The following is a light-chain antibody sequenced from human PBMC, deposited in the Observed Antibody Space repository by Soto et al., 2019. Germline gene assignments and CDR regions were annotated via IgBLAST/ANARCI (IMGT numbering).Light chain of an antibody. J-gene: IGKJ3*01. CDR1: QGIYNY. Sequence: DIQMTQSPSSLSASIGDRVTITCRASQGIYNYLAWYQQRPGQVPKLLIYHASTLQSGVPSRFSGSGSGRDFTLTISSLQPEDVATYDCEKYYSAVFTFGPRTKV. V-gene: IGKV1-27*01. CDR2: HAS. CDR3: EKYYSAVFT.